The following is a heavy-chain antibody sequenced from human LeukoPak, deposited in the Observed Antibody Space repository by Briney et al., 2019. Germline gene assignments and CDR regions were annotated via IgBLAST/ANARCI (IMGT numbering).Heavy chain of an antibody. CDR2: IYPSDSDT. CDR3: AKGDGEFEY. Sequence: GESLKISCEASGYKFTSYWIGWMRQMPGKGLEWMGVIYPSDSDTRYNLSFEGQVTISADKSINTAYLQWSSLRPSDTAVYYYAKGDGEFEYWGQGTLVTVSS. CDR1: GYKFTSYW. J-gene: IGHJ4*02. V-gene: IGHV5-51*01. D-gene: IGHD3-10*01.